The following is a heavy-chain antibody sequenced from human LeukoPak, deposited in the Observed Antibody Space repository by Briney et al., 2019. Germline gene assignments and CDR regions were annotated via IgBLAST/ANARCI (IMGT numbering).Heavy chain of an antibody. Sequence: PGGSLRLSCAASGFTFSSYWMSWVRQAPGKGLEWVANIKQDGSEKYYADSVKGRFTISRDNAKNSLYLQMNSLRAEDTAVYYCARVGVVPASFGAFDIWGQGTMVTVSS. V-gene: IGHV3-7*01. CDR1: GFTFSSYW. CDR2: IKQDGSEK. D-gene: IGHD2-2*01. J-gene: IGHJ3*02. CDR3: ARVGVVPASFGAFDI.